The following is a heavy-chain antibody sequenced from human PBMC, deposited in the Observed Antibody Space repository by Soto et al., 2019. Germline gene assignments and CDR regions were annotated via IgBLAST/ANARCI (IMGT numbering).Heavy chain of an antibody. CDR3: ARGPTTALFGY. V-gene: IGHV4-30-2*01. CDR1: GGSISSGGYS. J-gene: IGHJ4*02. Sequence: SETLSLTCAVSGGSISSGGYSWSWLRQPPGKGLEWIGYIYHSESTYYNPSLKSRVTISVDRSKNQFSLKLSSVTAADTAVYYCARGPTTALFGYWGQGNRVTVSS. D-gene: IGHD2-21*02. CDR2: IYHSEST.